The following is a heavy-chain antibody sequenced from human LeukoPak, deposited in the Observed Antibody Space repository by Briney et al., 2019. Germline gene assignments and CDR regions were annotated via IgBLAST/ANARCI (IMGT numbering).Heavy chain of an antibody. V-gene: IGHV3-64*02. D-gene: IGHD1-26*01. CDR3: ARKLRLGGNWFDP. CDR2: VSRKGDST. CDR1: GFTFSTYA. Sequence: PGGSLRLSCAASGFTFSTYAVHWVRQAPGKGLEYVSGVSRKGDSTYYADSVKGRFTISRDNSKNTLYLQMGGLRAEDMAVYYCARKLRLGGNWFDPWGQGTLVTVSS. J-gene: IGHJ5*02.